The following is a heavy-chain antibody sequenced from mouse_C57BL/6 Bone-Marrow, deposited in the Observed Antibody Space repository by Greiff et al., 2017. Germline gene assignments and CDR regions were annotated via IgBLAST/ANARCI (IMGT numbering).Heavy chain of an antibody. CDR2: IYPGGGNT. Sequence: QVQLQQSGPELVKPGASVKISCKASGYSFTSYYLHWVKQRPGQGLEWIGWIYPGGGNTKYNEKFKGKATLTSDTSYSTAYMQLSSLTSEDSAVYYCARIGGYYVYYSMDYWGQGTSVTVSS. CDR3: ARIGGYYVYYSMDY. J-gene: IGHJ4*01. D-gene: IGHD2-3*01. CDR1: GYSFTSYY. V-gene: IGHV1-66*01.